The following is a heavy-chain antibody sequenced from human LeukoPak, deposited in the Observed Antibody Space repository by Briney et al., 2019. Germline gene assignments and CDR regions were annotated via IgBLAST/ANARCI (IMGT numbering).Heavy chain of an antibody. CDR2: MYYRGTT. D-gene: IGHD3-10*01. Sequence: SETLSLTCTVSGYSISSGYYWGWIRQPPGKGLEWIGSMYYRGTTYYNLSLKSRVTISVDTSKNQISLKLKSVTAADTAVYYCTRGPLLWFGELRFDPWGQGALVTVSS. V-gene: IGHV4-38-2*02. J-gene: IGHJ5*02. CDR1: GYSISSGYY. CDR3: TRGPLLWFGELRFDP.